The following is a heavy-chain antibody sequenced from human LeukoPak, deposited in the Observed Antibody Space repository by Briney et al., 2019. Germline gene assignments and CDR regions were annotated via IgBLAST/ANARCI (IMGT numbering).Heavy chain of an antibody. V-gene: IGHV3-48*01. J-gene: IGHJ4*02. Sequence: GGSLRLSCAASGFTFSSYSMTWVRQAPGKGLEWVSYISGSSDTIYYADSVKGRFTISRDNAKNSLYLQMNNLRAEDTAVYYCARMSYSSSWYPDYWGQGSLVTVSS. D-gene: IGHD6-13*01. CDR3: ARMSYSSSWYPDY. CDR2: ISGSSDTI. CDR1: GFTFSSYS.